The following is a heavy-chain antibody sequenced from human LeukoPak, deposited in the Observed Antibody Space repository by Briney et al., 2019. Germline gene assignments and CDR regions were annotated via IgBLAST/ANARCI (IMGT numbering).Heavy chain of an antibody. CDR1: GYTFTSYY. J-gene: IGHJ3*02. CDR3: ASDVDYGGNSDYAFDI. CDR2: INPCRGNT. D-gene: IGHD4-23*01. V-gene: IGHV1-46*01. Sequence: ASVKVSCKASGYTFTSYYMHWVRQAPGQGLEWMGIINPCRGNTCYAQRFQGRVTITSHMSTSTVYMELSSPRSEDTVVYYCASDVDYGGNSDYAFDIWVQGTMVIVSS.